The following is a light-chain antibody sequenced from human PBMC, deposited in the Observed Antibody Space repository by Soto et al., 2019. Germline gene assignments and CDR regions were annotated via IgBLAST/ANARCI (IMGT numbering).Light chain of an antibody. CDR2: EVI. Sequence: QSVLTQSPSASGIRGQSVTISCSGTGSDVGAYNYLSWYQHHPGKAPKLIIYEVIKRPSGVPDRFSGSKSGTTASLTVSGLQTEDEAVYYCGFFVGGTTLIFGGGTQLTVL. CDR3: GFFVGGTTLI. V-gene: IGLV2-8*01. J-gene: IGLJ2*01. CDR1: GSDVGAYNY.